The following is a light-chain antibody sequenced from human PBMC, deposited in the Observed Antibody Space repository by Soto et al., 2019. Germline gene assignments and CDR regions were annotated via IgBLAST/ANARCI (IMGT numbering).Light chain of an antibody. CDR1: RSDIGADKY. J-gene: IGLJ2*01. CDR3: SSSTTTNSLVV. Sequence: QAVVTQPASVSASPGQSITIPCTGTRSDIGADKYVSWYQQHPGKAPKLMIYEVNNRPSDVSNRFSGSKSGNTASLTISGLQAEDEADYYCSSSTTTNSLVVFGGGTKVTVL. V-gene: IGLV2-14*01. CDR2: EVN.